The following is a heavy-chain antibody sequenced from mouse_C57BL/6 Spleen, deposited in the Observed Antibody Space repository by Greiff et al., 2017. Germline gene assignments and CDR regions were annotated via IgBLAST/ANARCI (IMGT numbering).Heavy chain of an antibody. CDR1: GYTFTDYY. V-gene: IGHV1-26*01. J-gene: IGHJ4*01. D-gene: IGHD2-4*01. CDR3: ALITTRGYAMDY. Sequence: EVQLQQSGPELVKPGASVKISCKASGYTFTDYYMNWVKQSHGKSLEWIGDINPNNGGTSYNQKFKGKATLTVDKSSSTAYMELRSLTSEDSAVYYCALITTRGYAMDYWGQGTSVTVSS. CDR2: INPNNGGT.